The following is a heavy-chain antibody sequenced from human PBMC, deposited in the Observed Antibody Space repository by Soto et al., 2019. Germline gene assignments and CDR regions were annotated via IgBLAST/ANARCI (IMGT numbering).Heavy chain of an antibody. Sequence: QVQLVESGGGVVQPGRSLRLSCAASGFTFSSYGMHWVRQAPGKGLEWVAVISYDGSNKYYADSVKGRFTISRDNSKNTLYLQMNSLRAEDTAVYYCAKDERYCSGGSCYGYYYYYMDVWGKGTTVTVSS. J-gene: IGHJ6*03. CDR3: AKDERYCSGGSCYGYYYYYMDV. CDR1: GFTFSSYG. V-gene: IGHV3-30*18. D-gene: IGHD2-15*01. CDR2: ISYDGSNK.